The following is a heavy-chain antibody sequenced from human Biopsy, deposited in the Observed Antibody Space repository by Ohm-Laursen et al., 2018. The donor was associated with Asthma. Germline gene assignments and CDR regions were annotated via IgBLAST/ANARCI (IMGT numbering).Heavy chain of an antibody. CDR2: ISVYNGNT. CDR3: ARAVDYSHYYGIDV. V-gene: IGHV1-18*01. J-gene: IGHJ6*02. D-gene: IGHD3-10*01. Sequence: GASVTVSCKTSGYIFNSAGITWVRQAPGQGLEWMGWISVYNGNTKVAQKLQDRVTMITDTSTSTAYMELRSLRSDDTAVYFCARAVDYSHYYGIDVWGQGTTVTVS. CDR1: GYIFNSAG.